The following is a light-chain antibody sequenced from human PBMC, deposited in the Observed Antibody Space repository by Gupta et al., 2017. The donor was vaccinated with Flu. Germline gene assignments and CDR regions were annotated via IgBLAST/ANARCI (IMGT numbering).Light chain of an antibody. CDR1: SGHSTYA. J-gene: IGLJ3*02. CDR3: QTWGTGIGV. CDR2: LNSDGSH. Sequence: VLTQSPSASASLGPSVKLTCTLSSGHSTYAIAWHQQQPKKGPRYLMNLNSDGSHSKGDGIPDRFSGSSSGAERYLTISSLQSEDEADYYCQTWGTGIGVFGGGTKLTVL. V-gene: IGLV4-69*01.